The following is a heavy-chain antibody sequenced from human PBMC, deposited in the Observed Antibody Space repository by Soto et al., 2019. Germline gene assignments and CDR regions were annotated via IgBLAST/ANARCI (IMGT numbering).Heavy chain of an antibody. CDR1: GGTFSSYA. J-gene: IGHJ5*02. Sequence: EASVKVSCKASGGTFSSYAISWVRQAPGQGLEWMGGIIPIFGTANYAQKFQGRVTITADESTSTAYMELSSLRSEDTAVYYCARDLDCSSTSCYPTWGQGTLVTVSS. CDR3: ARDLDCSSTSCYPT. D-gene: IGHD2-2*01. CDR2: IIPIFGTA. V-gene: IGHV1-69*13.